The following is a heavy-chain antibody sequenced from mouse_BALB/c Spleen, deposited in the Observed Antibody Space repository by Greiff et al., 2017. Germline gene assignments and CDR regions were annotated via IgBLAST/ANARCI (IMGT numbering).Heavy chain of an antibody. CDR3: ASDCYGLYYAMDY. V-gene: IGHV3-2*02. CDR2: ISYSGST. D-gene: IGHD1-2*01. J-gene: IGHJ4*01. CDR1: GYSITSDYA. Sequence: EVKVEESGPGLVKPSQSLSLTCTVTGYSITSDYAWNWIRQFPGNQLEWMVYISYSGSTSYNPSLKSRISITRDTSKNQFFLQLNSVTTEDTATYYCASDCYGLYYAMDYWGQGTSVTVSS.